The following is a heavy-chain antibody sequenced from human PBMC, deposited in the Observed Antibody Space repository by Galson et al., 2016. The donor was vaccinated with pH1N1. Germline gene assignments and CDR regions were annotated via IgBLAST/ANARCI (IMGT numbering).Heavy chain of an antibody. V-gene: IGHV3-53*01. CDR1: GFTVSSNY. Sequence: SLRLSCAASGFTVSSNYMSWVRQAPGKGLEWVSLIYSGGRTYYADSVKGRFTISRDNSKNTLYLQMNSLRVEDTAVYYCARVGDFWSYYYYNMDVWGQGTTVTGSS. J-gene: IGHJ6*02. CDR2: IYSGGRT. CDR3: ARVGDFWSYYYYNMDV. D-gene: IGHD3-3*01.